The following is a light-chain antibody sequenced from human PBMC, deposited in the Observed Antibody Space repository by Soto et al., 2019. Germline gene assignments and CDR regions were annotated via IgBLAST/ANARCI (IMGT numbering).Light chain of an antibody. J-gene: IGLJ1*01. CDR1: SADVGTSNF. V-gene: IGLV2-14*03. Sequence: QSVLTQPASVSGSPGQSITISCTGLSADVGTSNFVSWYQHHPGKAPRLIIYDVTDSHSGVSDRCSGSKSGDTASLTIAGVPAENEADYYCTSYGRGPLDVFGTGTKGTGL. CDR3: TSYGRGPLDV. CDR2: DVT.